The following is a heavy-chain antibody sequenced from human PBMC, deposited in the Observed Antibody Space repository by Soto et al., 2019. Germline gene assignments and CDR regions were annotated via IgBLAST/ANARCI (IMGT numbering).Heavy chain of an antibody. D-gene: IGHD6-19*01. J-gene: IGHJ3*02. V-gene: IGHV3-7*01. CDR1: GFTFSSYW. CDR2: IKQDGSEE. CDR3: AAWSGWYSPDAFDI. Sequence: PGGSLRLSCAASGFTFSSYWMSWVRQAPGKGLEWVANIKQDGSEEYYVDSVKGRFTISRDNAKNSLYLQMNSLRAEDTAVYYCAAWSGWYSPDAFDIWGQGTMVTVSS.